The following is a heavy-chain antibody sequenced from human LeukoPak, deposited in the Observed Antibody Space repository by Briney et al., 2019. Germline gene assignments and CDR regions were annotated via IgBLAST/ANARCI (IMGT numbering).Heavy chain of an antibody. D-gene: IGHD1-26*01. Sequence: SETLTLTCTVCGGSISTYKWSWIRQPAGKGLEWIGRIYASGSTNYNPSLKSRVTMSVDTSKNQFSLNLSSVTAADMAVYFCVRGIPGATAPDSWGQGTLVNVSS. V-gene: IGHV4-4*07. CDR2: IYASGST. CDR1: GGSISTYK. CDR3: VRGIPGATAPDS. J-gene: IGHJ4*02.